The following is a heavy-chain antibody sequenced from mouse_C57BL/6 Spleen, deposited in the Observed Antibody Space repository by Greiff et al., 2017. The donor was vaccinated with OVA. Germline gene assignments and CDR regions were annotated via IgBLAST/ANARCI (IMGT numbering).Heavy chain of an antibody. D-gene: IGHD4-1*01. CDR1: GYSFTGYY. CDR3: ARWEREAWFAY. CDR2: INPSTGGT. Sequence: EVQLVESGPGLVQPGASVKLSCKASGYSFTGYYMNWVKQSPEKSLEWIGEINPSTGGTTYNQTFKAKATLTVDKSSSTAYMQLKSLTSEDSAVYYCARWEREAWFAYWGQGTLVTVSA. J-gene: IGHJ3*01. V-gene: IGHV1-42*01.